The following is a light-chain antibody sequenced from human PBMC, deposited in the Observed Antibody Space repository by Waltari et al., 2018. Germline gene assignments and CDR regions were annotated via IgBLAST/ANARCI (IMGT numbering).Light chain of an antibody. J-gene: IGKJ3*01. CDR3: QQYFSAGDT. V-gene: IGKV4-1*01. CDR2: WAS. CDR1: QTMFFNSKDY. Sequence: DIVLTQSPDSLAVSLGDTATINCKSSQTMFFNSKDYLAWYQKKPGLPPRLLVYWASTRKSGIPERFTGSGAGTDFTLTITNVQADDVAVYYCQQYFSAGDTFGPGT.